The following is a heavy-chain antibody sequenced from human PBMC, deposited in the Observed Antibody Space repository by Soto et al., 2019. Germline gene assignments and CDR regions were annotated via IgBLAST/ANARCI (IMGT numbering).Heavy chain of an antibody. CDR1: GGTITSYT. D-gene: IGHD6-19*01. CDR2: INPNSGGT. J-gene: IGHJ4*01. CDR3: ARVSAVAGHLDY. Sequence: ASVKVSCKASGGTITSYTISWVRQAPGQGHERMGWINPNSGGTNYAQKFQGWVTMTRDTSISTAYMELSRLRSDDTAVYNCARVSAVAGHLDYWG. V-gene: IGHV1-2*04.